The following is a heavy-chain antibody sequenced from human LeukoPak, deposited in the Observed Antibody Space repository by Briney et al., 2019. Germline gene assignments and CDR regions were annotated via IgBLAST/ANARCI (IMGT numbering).Heavy chain of an antibody. CDR3: AREGRYYHRGAWFDP. J-gene: IGHJ5*02. CDR2: INHRGSI. CDR1: GGSFSGYY. V-gene: IGHV4-34*01. Sequence: SETLSLTCAVYGGSFSGYYWSWIRQPPGKALEWIGEINHRGSINYNPSLKSRVTTSVDTSRSQFSLKLSSVTAADTAVYSCAREGRYYHRGAWFDPWDQGTLVTVSS. D-gene: IGHD3-10*01.